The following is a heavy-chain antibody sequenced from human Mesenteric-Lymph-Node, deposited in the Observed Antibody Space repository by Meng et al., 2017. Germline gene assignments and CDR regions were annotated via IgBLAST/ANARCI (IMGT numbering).Heavy chain of an antibody. CDR2: ISSSTRYI. CDR3: ARDPYLYYDSSGYWRDYYYYYGMDV. D-gene: IGHD3-22*01. V-gene: IGHV3-21*01. Sequence: GESLKISCVASGFTFSPYTANWVRQAPGKGLEWVSSISSSTRYIYYADSVQGRFTISRDHARNSVYLQMNNLRPDDTAVYYCARDPYLYYDSSGYWRDYYYYYGMDVWGQGTTVTVSS. J-gene: IGHJ6*02. CDR1: GFTFSPYT.